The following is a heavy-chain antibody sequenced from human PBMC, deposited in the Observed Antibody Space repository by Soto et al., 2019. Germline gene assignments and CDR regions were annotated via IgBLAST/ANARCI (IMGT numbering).Heavy chain of an antibody. Sequence: SETLSLTCTVSGGSISNYYWSWIRQPPGKGLEWIGYIYYSGSTNYNPSIKSRVTISVDTSKNQFSLKLNSVTAADTAVYYCARVNYGNYYYYYGMDVWGQGTTVTVSS. CDR3: ARVNYGNYYYYYGMDV. CDR2: IYYSGST. V-gene: IGHV4-59*01. J-gene: IGHJ6*02. D-gene: IGHD4-17*01. CDR1: GGSISNYY.